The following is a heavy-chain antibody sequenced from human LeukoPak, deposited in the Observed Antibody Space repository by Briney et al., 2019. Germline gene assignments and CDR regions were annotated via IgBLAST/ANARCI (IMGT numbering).Heavy chain of an antibody. D-gene: IGHD2-2*01. Sequence: ASVKVSCKASGYTFTSYDINWVRQATGQGLEWMVWMNPNRGNTGYAQKLQGRVTMTRNTSISTAYMELSSLRSEDTAVYYCARDPALQYCSSTSCTSYGMDVWGQGTTVTVSS. J-gene: IGHJ6*02. V-gene: IGHV1-8*01. CDR3: ARDPALQYCSSTSCTSYGMDV. CDR1: GYTFTSYD. CDR2: MNPNRGNT.